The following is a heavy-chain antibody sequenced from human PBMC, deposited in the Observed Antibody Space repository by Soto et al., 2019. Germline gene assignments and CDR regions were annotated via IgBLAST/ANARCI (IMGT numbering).Heavy chain of an antibody. J-gene: IGHJ4*02. CDR2: INPNSGGT. CDR1: GYTFTGYY. V-gene: IGHV1-2*04. CDR3: VRDGGMATVPTLDFDY. Sequence: QVQLVQSGAEVKKPGASVKVSCKASGYTFTGYYIHWVRQAPGQGLEWMGWINPNSGGTNYAQKFQGWVTMTRDTPISTAYMELSRLRSDDTAVYYCVRDGGMATVPTLDFDYWGQGTLVTVSS. D-gene: IGHD4-4*01.